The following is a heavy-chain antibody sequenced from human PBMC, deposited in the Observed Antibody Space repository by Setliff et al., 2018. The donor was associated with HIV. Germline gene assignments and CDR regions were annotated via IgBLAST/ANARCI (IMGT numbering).Heavy chain of an antibody. J-gene: IGHJ6*03. D-gene: IGHD1-26*01. CDR1: GYTFTSYA. CDR2: INAGNGNT. Sequence: ASVKVSCKASGYTFTSYAMHWVRQAPGQRLEWMGWINAGNGNTKYSQKFQGRVTITRDTSASTAYMEMSSLRSEDTAVYYCARVRGIGAYNYYYMDVWGKGTTVTVSS. V-gene: IGHV1-3*01. CDR3: ARVRGIGAYNYYYMDV.